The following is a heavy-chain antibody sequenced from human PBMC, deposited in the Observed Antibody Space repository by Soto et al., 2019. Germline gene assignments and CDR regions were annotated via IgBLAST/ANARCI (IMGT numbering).Heavy chain of an antibody. Sequence: GGSLRLSCAASGFTFSSYGMHWVRQAPGKGLEWVALISYGGNDKYYVDSVKGRSTISRDNSKNTLYLQLNSLRAEDTALYYCANYGTYCSSTSCFPGRFYYYYMDVWGKGTTVTVSS. J-gene: IGHJ6*03. V-gene: IGHV3-30*18. D-gene: IGHD2-2*01. CDR2: ISYGGNDK. CDR3: ANYGTYCSSTSCFPGRFYYYYMDV. CDR1: GFTFSSYG.